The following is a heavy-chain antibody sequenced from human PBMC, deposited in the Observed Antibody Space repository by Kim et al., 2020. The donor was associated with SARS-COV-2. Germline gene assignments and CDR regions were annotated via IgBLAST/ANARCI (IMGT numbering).Heavy chain of an antibody. CDR2: IIPIFGTA. J-gene: IGHJ5*02. CDR1: GGTFSSYA. D-gene: IGHD6-13*01. Sequence: SVKVSCKASGGTFSSYAISWVRQAPGQGLEWMGGIIPIFGTANYAQKFQGRVTITADESTSTAYMELSSLRSEDTAVYYCARDLDPTTGYSSSWYPRWFDPWGQGTLVTVSS. V-gene: IGHV1-69*13. CDR3: ARDLDPTTGYSSSWYPRWFDP.